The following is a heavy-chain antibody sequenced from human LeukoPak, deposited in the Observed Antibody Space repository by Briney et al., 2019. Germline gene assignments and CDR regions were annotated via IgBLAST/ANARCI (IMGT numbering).Heavy chain of an antibody. Sequence: ASVKVSCKASGGTFSSYAISWVRQAPGQGLEWMGGFDPEDGETIYAQKFQGRVTMTEDTSTDTAYMELSSLRSEDTAVYYCATDVVAGTSAFDIWGQGTMVTVSS. D-gene: IGHD6-19*01. CDR2: FDPEDGET. J-gene: IGHJ3*02. V-gene: IGHV1-24*01. CDR1: GGTFSSYA. CDR3: ATDVVAGTSAFDI.